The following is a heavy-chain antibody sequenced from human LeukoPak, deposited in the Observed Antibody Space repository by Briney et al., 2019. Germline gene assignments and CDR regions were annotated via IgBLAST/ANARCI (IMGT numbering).Heavy chain of an antibody. CDR2: IYSGGGT. Sequence: GGSLRLSCAASGFTVGNNYMSWVRQAPGKGLEWVSLIYSGGGTHYADSVKGRFTISRDSSTNTLFLQMNSLSAEDTAVYYCAIAPSGTDYGDYWGQGALVTVSS. V-gene: IGHV3-53*01. J-gene: IGHJ4*02. CDR3: AIAPSGTDYGDY. D-gene: IGHD1-26*01. CDR1: GFTVGNNY.